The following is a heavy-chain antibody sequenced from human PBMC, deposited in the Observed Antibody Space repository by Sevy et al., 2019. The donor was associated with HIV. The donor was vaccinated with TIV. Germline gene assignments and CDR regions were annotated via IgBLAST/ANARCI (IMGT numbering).Heavy chain of an antibody. Sequence: GGSLRLSCAASGFTFSSYAMHWVCQAPGKGLEWVAVISYDGSNKYYADSVKGRFTISRDNSKNTLYLQMNGLRAGDTAVYYCARELDERGYSYGGYFDYWGQGTLVTVSS. D-gene: IGHD5-18*01. CDR2: ISYDGSNK. V-gene: IGHV3-30*04. CDR1: GFTFSSYA. CDR3: ARELDERGYSYGGYFDY. J-gene: IGHJ4*02.